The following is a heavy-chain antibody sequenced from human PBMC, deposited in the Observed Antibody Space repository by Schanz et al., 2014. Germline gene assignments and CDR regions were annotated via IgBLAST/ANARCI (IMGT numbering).Heavy chain of an antibody. CDR3: ARIGGSVFDY. Sequence: EVQLVESGGGLVQPGGSLRLSCAASGFSVGNKYMNWVRQAPGKGPEWVSYIRSSSTPIYYADSVKGRFTISRDNSKNSLYLQMNSLRAEDTAVYYCARIGGSVFDYWAQGTLVTVSS. CDR2: IRSSSTPI. CDR1: GFSVGNKY. J-gene: IGHJ4*02. D-gene: IGHD3-10*01. V-gene: IGHV3-48*04.